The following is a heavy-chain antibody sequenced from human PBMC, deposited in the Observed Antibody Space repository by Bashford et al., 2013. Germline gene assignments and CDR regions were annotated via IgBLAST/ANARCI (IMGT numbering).Heavy chain of an antibody. CDR3: ARRTAVSSSGAFDY. D-gene: IGHD4-17*01. Sequence: SETLSLTCTVSGGSISTYYWNWIRQPPGKGLEWIGYVQNSDSGASVNYNPSLKSRVTTSVDTSKSHFSLKLSSVSAADTAVYYCARRTAVSSSGAFDYWGQGILVTVSS. V-gene: IGHV4-59*08. J-gene: IGHJ4*02. CDR1: GGSISTYY. CDR2: VQNSDSGASV.